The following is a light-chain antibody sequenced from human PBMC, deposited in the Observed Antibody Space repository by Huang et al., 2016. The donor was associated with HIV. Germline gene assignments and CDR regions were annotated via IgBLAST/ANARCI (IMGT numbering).Light chain of an antibody. CDR2: DAS. J-gene: IGKJ5*01. CDR3: QQYNDWPPIT. V-gene: IGKV3-15*01. CDR1: ASISSS. Sequence: EIVMTQSPGTLSVAPGERVTLSCSASASISSSLAWYQQASGQAPRLLIYDASTRATGVPARFSGSGSGKNFTLTISSLQSEDFAVYYCQQYNDWPPITFGQGTRVDIK.